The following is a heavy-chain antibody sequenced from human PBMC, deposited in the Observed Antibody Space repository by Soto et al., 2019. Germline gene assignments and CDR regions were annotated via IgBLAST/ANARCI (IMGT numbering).Heavy chain of an antibody. D-gene: IGHD3-10*01. J-gene: IGHJ4*02. CDR3: AMLWFGERKYFDY. CDR1: GGSFSGYY. CDR2: INHSGST. Sequence: SETLSLTCAVYGGSFSGYYWSWIRQPPGKGLEWIGEINHSGSTNYNPSLKSRVTISVDTSKNQFSLKLSSVTAADTAVYYCAMLWFGERKYFDYWGQGTLVTVSS. V-gene: IGHV4-34*01.